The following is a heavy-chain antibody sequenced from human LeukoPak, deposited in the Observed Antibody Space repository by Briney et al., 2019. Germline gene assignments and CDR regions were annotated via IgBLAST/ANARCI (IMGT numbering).Heavy chain of an antibody. Sequence: SETLSLTCTVSGGSISSGGYYWSWIRQHPGKGLEWIGYIYYSGNTYYNPSLKSRVIISVDTSKNQFSLKLSSVTAADTAVYYCARSYYYGSGSCSWFDPWGQGTLVTVSS. D-gene: IGHD3-10*01. CDR3: ARSYYYGSGSCSWFDP. CDR1: GGSISSGGYY. CDR2: IYYSGNT. J-gene: IGHJ5*02. V-gene: IGHV4-31*03.